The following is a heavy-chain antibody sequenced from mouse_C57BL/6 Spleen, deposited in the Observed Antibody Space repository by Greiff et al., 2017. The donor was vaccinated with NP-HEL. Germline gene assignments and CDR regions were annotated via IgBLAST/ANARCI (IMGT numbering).Heavy chain of an antibody. V-gene: IGHV1-78*01. Sequence: VQLQQSDAELVKPGASVKISCKVSGYTFTDHTIHWMKQRPEQGLEWIGYIYPRDGSTKYNEKFKGKATLTADKSSSTAYMQLYSLTSDDSAVYFCARWGYYGSSPLFDYWGQGTTLTVSS. CDR2: IYPRDGST. CDR1: GYTFTDHT. D-gene: IGHD1-1*01. J-gene: IGHJ2*01. CDR3: ARWGYYGSSPLFDY.